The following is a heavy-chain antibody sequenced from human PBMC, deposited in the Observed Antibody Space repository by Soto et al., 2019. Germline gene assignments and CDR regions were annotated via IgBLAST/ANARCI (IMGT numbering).Heavy chain of an antibody. J-gene: IGHJ6*02. CDR2: ISYDGSNK. D-gene: IGHD6-13*01. CDR1: GFTFSSYG. CDR3: AKVADIAAVFPPYYYYYGMDV. V-gene: IGHV3-30*18. Sequence: VGSLRLSCAASGFTFSSYGMHWVRQAPGKGLEWVAVISYDGSNKYYADSVKGRFTISRDNSKNTLYLQMNSLRAEDTAVYYCAKVADIAAVFPPYYYYYGMDVWGQGTTVT.